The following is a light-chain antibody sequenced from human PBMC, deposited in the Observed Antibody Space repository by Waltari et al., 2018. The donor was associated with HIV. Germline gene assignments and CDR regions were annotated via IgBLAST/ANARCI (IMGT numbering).Light chain of an antibody. Sequence: EIVMTQSPATMSASPGERATLSCRASQSVSGNVAWYQQKPGQAPRLIIYGASTRATGIPARFSGSGSETEFTLTISSLQSEDFAVYHGHQYNDWWTFGQGTKVEV. CDR2: GAS. CDR1: QSVSGN. J-gene: IGKJ1*01. CDR3: HQYNDWWT. V-gene: IGKV3-15*01.